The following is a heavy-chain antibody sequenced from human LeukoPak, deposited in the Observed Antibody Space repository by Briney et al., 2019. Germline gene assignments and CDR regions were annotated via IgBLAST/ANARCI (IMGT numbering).Heavy chain of an antibody. D-gene: IGHD6-25*01. CDR3: ARGQRLFDY. V-gene: IGHV4-59*01. J-gene: IGHJ4*02. Sequence: SETLSLTCTVSGGSISSYYWSWIRQPPGKGLEWIGYIYYSGSTNYNPSLKSRVTISVDTSKNQFSLKLSSVTAADTAVYYCARGQRLFDYWGQGTLVTVSS. CDR1: GGSISSYY. CDR2: IYYSGST.